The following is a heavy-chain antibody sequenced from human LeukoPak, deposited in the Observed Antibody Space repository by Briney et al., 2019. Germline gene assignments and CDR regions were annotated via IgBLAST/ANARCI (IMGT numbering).Heavy chain of an antibody. CDR1: GFTFRKAW. CDR3: TTEGPTGDLNF. D-gene: IGHD7-27*01. J-gene: IGHJ4*02. Sequence: GGSLRLLRAAWGFTFRKAWMSWVRGAPGKGLEWGGRIKSKTDGGTSDYAAPVKGRFSISRDDSKNTVYLQMNTLTSEDTAVYHCTTEGPTGDLNFWGQGTLVTVSS. V-gene: IGHV3-15*01. CDR2: IKSKTDGGTS.